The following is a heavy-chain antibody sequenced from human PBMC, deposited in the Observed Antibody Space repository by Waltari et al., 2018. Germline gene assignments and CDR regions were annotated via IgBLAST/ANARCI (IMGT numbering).Heavy chain of an antibody. CDR2: INHSGST. V-gene: IGHV4-34*01. CDR1: GGSFSGYY. D-gene: IGHD3-22*01. CDR3: ASGSSVQTEDY. Sequence: QVQLQQWGAGLLKPSETLSLTCAVYGGSFSGYYWSWIRQPPGKGLEWIGEINHSGSTNYNPSLKSRVTISVDTSKNQFSRKLSSVTAADTAVYYCASGSSVQTEDYWGQGTLVTVSS. J-gene: IGHJ4*02.